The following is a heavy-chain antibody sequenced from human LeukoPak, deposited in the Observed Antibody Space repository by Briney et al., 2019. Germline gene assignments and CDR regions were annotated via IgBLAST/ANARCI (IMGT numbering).Heavy chain of an antibody. CDR2: FDPEDGET. V-gene: IGHV1-24*01. CDR1: GYTLTELS. Sequence: ASVKVSCKVSGYTLTELSMHWVRQAPGKGLEWMGGFDPEDGETIYAQKFQGRVTMTEDTSTDTAYMELSSLRSEDTAVYYCARVGVGYSGYGLPYYYYYMDVWGKGTTVTVSS. D-gene: IGHD5-12*01. CDR3: ARVGVGYSGYGLPYYYYYMDV. J-gene: IGHJ6*03.